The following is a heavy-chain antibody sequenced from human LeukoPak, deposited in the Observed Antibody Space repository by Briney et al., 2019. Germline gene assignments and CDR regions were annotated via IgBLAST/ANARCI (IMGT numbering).Heavy chain of an antibody. J-gene: IGHJ4*02. D-gene: IGHD6-13*01. CDR2: INSDGSSR. CDR3: ASASSHRIAAGGDY. CDR1: GFTFSHYW. Sequence: GGSLRLSCAASGFTFSHYWMRWVRQAPGKGLVWVSRINSDGSSRNYADSVKGRFTISRDNAKNTLYLQMNSLRAEDTAVYYCASASSHRIAAGGDYWGQGTLVTVSS. V-gene: IGHV3-74*01.